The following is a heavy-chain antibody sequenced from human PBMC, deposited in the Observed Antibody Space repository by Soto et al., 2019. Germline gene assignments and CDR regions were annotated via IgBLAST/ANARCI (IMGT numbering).Heavy chain of an antibody. V-gene: IGHV3-7*01. Sequence: PGGSLRLSCAASGFTFSSYWMSWVRQAPGKGLEWVANIKQDGSEKYYVDSVKGRFTISRDNAKNSLYLQMNSLRAEDTVVYYCARGGIAALDDAFDIWGQGTMVTVSS. D-gene: IGHD6-13*01. CDR3: ARGGIAALDDAFDI. J-gene: IGHJ3*02. CDR1: GFTFSSYW. CDR2: IKQDGSEK.